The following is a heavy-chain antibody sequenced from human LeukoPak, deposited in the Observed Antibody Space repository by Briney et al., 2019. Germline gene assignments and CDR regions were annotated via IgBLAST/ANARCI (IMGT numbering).Heavy chain of an antibody. CDR3: ARQYYDFWSGSHMDV. V-gene: IGHV3-33*01. CDR2: IWYDGSNK. Sequence: PGRSLRLSCAASGFTFSSYGMHWVRQAPGKGLEWVAVIWYDGSNKYYADSVKGRFTISRDNAKNSLYLQMNSLRAEDTAVYYCARQYYDFWSGSHMDVWGKGTTVTVSS. J-gene: IGHJ6*03. D-gene: IGHD3-3*01. CDR1: GFTFSSYG.